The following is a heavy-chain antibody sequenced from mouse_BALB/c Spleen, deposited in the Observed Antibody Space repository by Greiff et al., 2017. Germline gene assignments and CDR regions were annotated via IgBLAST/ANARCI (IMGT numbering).Heavy chain of an antibody. J-gene: IGHJ4*01. CDR1: GYTFTSYV. D-gene: IGHD5-5*01. V-gene: IGHV1-14*01. CDR2: INPYNDGT. CDR3: ARVSYLYYAMDY. Sequence: VQLKESGPELVKPGASVKMSCKASGYTFTSYVMHWVKQKPGQGLEWIGYINPYNDGTKYNEKFKGKATLTSDKSSSTAYMELSSLTSEDSAVYYCARVSYLYYAMDYWGQGTSVTVSA.